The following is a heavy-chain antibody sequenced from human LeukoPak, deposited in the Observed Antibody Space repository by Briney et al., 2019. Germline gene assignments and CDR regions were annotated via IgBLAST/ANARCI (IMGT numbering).Heavy chain of an antibody. CDR2: TSAYNGNT. CDR3: ARESKENYYYDSNYYGMDV. D-gene: IGHD3-22*01. J-gene: IGHJ6*02. Sequence: GASVKVSCMASGYTFTSYGISWVRQAPGQGLEWMGWTSAYNGNTNYAQKLQGRVTMTTDTSTSTAYMELRSLRSDDTAVYYCARESKENYYYDSNYYGMDVWGQGTTVTVSS. CDR1: GYTFTSYG. V-gene: IGHV1-18*01.